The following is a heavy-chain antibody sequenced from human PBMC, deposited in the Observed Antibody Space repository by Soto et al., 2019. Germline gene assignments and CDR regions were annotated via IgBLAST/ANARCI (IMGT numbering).Heavy chain of an antibody. CDR1: AGSFSRYY. D-gene: IGHD5-18*01. Sequence: QVQLQQWGAGLLKPSETLSLTCGVYAGSFSRYYWSWIRQVQGKGLEWIGEVNHSGSTNHSPSLKSRTTMSVDTSQSQVSLKLSSVTAADTAVYYCAGARGYNYGYEFWGQGTLVTVSS. V-gene: IGHV4-34*04. CDR3: AGARGYNYGYEF. J-gene: IGHJ4*02. CDR2: VNHSGST.